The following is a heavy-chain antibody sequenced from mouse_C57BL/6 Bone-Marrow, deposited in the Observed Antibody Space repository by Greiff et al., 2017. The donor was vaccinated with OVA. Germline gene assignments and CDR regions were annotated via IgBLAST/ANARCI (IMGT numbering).Heavy chain of an antibody. CDR2: ISSGGSYT. J-gene: IGHJ2*01. Sequence: EVMLVESGGDLVKPGGSLKLSCAASGFTFSSYGMSWVRQTPDKRLEWVATISSGGSYTYYPDSVKGRSTISRDNAKNTLYLQMSSLKSEDTAMYYCARHYDCSSYYWGQGTTLTVSS. CDR3: ARHYDCSSYY. CDR1: GFTFSSYG. D-gene: IGHD1-1*01. V-gene: IGHV5-6*01.